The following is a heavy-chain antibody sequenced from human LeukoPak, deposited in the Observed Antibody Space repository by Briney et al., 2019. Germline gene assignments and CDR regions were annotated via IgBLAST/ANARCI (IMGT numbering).Heavy chain of an antibody. D-gene: IGHD6-13*01. Sequence: GGSLRLSCTASGLTLSGYEMTWVRQAPGKGLEWMSYISVNGGAMHYADSVRGRFTTSRDDAKNSLYLHMNSLRVEDTAIYYCARKTDRLGAVGRDRYFDLWGRGTLITVSS. CDR2: ISVNGGAM. V-gene: IGHV3-48*03. CDR3: ARKTDRLGAVGRDRYFDL. J-gene: IGHJ2*01. CDR1: GLTLSGYE.